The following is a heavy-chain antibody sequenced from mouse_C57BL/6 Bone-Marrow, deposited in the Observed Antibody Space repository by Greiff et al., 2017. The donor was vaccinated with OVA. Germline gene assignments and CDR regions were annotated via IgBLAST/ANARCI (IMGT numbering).Heavy chain of an antibody. CDR1: GHTFTSYW. Sequence: VQLQQPGAELVRPGSSVKLSCKASGHTFTSYWMHWVKQRPIQGLEWIGNIDPSDSETHYNQKFKDKATLTVDKSSSTAYMQLSSLTSEDSAVYYCARSHYGSPFAYWGQGTLVTVSA. V-gene: IGHV1-52*01. D-gene: IGHD1-1*01. J-gene: IGHJ3*01. CDR2: IDPSDSET. CDR3: ARSHYGSPFAY.